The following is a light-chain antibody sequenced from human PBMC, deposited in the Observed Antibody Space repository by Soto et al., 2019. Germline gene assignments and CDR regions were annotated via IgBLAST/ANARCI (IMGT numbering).Light chain of an antibody. CDR3: QQYNNWPASIT. V-gene: IGKV3D-15*01. CDR1: QSVSSN. CDR2: GAS. Sequence: EIVMTQSPATLSVSPGERATLSCRASQSVSSNLAWYQQKPGQGPRLLIYGASTRATGIPARFSGSGSGTEFTLTISSLQSEDFAVYYCQQYNNWPASITFGQGTRLEIK. J-gene: IGKJ5*01.